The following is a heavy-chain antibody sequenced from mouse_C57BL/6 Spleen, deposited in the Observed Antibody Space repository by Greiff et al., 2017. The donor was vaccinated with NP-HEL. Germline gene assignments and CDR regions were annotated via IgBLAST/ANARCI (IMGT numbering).Heavy chain of an antibody. J-gene: IGHJ3*01. CDR3: AREGGIYYGNYVRVWFAY. D-gene: IGHD2-1*01. Sequence: QVQLQQPGAELVKPGASVKLSCKASGYTFTSYWMHWVKQRPGRGLEWIGRIDPNSGGTKYNEKFKSKATLTVDKPSSTAYMQLSSLTSEDSAVYYWAREGGIYYGNYVRVWFAYWGQGTLVTVSA. CDR1: GYTFTSYW. CDR2: IDPNSGGT. V-gene: IGHV1-72*01.